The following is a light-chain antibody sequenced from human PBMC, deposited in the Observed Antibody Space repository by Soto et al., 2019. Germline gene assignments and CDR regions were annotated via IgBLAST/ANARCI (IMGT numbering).Light chain of an antibody. Sequence: EIVLTQSPGTLSLSPGERATLSCRASQSVSSSYLAWYQQKPGQAPRLLIHGASSRATGIPDRFSGSGSGTDFTLTISRLEPEDFAVDYCQQYGNSRPWTFGQGTKVEIK. CDR2: GAS. CDR3: QQYGNSRPWT. V-gene: IGKV3-20*01. CDR1: QSVSSSY. J-gene: IGKJ1*01.